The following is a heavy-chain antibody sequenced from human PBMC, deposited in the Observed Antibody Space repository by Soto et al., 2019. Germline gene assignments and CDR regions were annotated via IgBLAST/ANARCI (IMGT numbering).Heavy chain of an antibody. CDR3: ARDGIAVAGYRAHYFDY. J-gene: IGHJ4*02. Sequence: GGSLRLSCAASGFTFSSYGMHWVRQAPGKGLEWVAVIWYDGSNKYYADSVKGRFTISRDNSKNTLYLQMNSLRAEDTAVYYCARDGIAVAGYRAHYFDYWGQGTLVTVSS. CDR2: IWYDGSNK. D-gene: IGHD6-19*01. CDR1: GFTFSSYG. V-gene: IGHV3-33*01.